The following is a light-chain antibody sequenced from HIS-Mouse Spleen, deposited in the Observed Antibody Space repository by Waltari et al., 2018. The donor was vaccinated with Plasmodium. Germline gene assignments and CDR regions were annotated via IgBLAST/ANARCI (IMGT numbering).Light chain of an antibody. CDR3: QQRSNWPPT. J-gene: IGKJ4*01. CDR2: DAS. Sequence: EIVLTPSPATLSLSPGESATPSCRASQSVSSYLAWYQQKPGQAPRLLIYDASNRATGIPARFSGSGSGTDFTLTISSLEPEDFAVYYCQQRSNWPPTFGGGTKVEIK. V-gene: IGKV3-11*01. CDR1: QSVSSY.